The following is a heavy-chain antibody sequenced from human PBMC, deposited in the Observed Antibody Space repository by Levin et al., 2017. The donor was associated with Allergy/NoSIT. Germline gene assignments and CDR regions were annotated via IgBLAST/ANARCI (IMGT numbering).Heavy chain of an antibody. Sequence: PSQTLSLTCTVSGDSISSRSYYWGWIRQPPGKGLEWIGGVYYAGKTYYNPSLKSRVTISVDTSKNQFSLRLSSVTAADTAVYYCASGSGLAHFDYWGQGTLVTVSS. CDR3: ASGSGLAHFDY. J-gene: IGHJ4*02. V-gene: IGHV4-39*01. CDR2: VYYAGKT. CDR1: GDSISSRSYY. D-gene: IGHD3-10*01.